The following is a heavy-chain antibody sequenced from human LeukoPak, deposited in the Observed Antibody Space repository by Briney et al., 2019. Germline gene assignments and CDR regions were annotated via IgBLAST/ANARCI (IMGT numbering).Heavy chain of an antibody. CDR1: GFTFDDYA. Sequence: GGSLRLSCAASGFTFDDYAIYRVRQGPGKGLEWVSLISGDGRSIYYADSVKGRFTISRDNSKNSLYLQMNSLRTEDTALYYCAKEDYSSSWYALDYWGQGTLVTVSS. CDR3: AKEDYSSSWYALDY. V-gene: IGHV3-43*02. J-gene: IGHJ4*02. CDR2: ISGDGRSI. D-gene: IGHD6-13*01.